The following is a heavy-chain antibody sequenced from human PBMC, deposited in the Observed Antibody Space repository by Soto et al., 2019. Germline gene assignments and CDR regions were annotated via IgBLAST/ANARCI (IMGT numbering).Heavy chain of an antibody. CDR1: VGSFSVYY. Sequence: SETLCVTCAFYVGSFSVYYWSWIRQPPGKGLDLIGEINHSGSTNYNPSLKSRVTISVDTSKNQFSLKLSSVTAADTAVYYCARGRSVVVVPAAIDRYNWFDPWGQGTMVTVSS. CDR3: ARGRSVVVVPAAIDRYNWFDP. J-gene: IGHJ5*02. CDR2: INHSGST. D-gene: IGHD2-2*02. V-gene: IGHV4-34*01.